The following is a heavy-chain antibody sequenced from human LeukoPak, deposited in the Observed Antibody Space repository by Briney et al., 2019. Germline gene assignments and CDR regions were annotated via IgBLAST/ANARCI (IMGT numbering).Heavy chain of an antibody. J-gene: IGHJ4*02. Sequence: GGSLRLSCAASGFTFSTYAMSWVRQAPGKGLEWVSAISGSGGSTYYADSVKGRFTISRDNSKNTLYLQMNSLRAEDTAVYYCARDKYYDFWSGYFDYWGQGTLVTVSS. D-gene: IGHD3-3*01. CDR1: GFTFSTYA. CDR2: ISGSGGST. V-gene: IGHV3-23*01. CDR3: ARDKYYDFWSGYFDY.